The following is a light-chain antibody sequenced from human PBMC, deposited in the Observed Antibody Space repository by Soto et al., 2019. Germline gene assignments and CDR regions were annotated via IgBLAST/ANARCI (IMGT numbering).Light chain of an antibody. CDR3: QQYGSSPIT. CDR1: QSVSSN. Sequence: IVVLLSPATLSLSKGERATLSCRASQSVSSNLAWYQQIPGQAPRLLIYGASSGATGIPDRFSGSGSATDFTLTISRLEPEDFALYYCQQYGSSPITFGQGTRLEI. V-gene: IGKV3-20*01. J-gene: IGKJ5*01. CDR2: GAS.